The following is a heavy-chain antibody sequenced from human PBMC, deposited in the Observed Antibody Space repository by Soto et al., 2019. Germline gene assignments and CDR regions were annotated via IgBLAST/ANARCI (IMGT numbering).Heavy chain of an antibody. CDR2: IIPIFGTA. D-gene: IGHD3-22*01. CDR1: GGTFSSYA. Sequence: QVQLVQSGAEVKKPGSSVKVSCKASGGTFSSYAISWVRQAPGQGLEWMGEIIPIFGTANYAQKFQGRVTITADESTSTAYTELSSLRSEDTAVYYCARDRGPSSGYYPYWFDPWGQVTLVTVSS. CDR3: ARDRGPSSGYYPYWFDP. J-gene: IGHJ5*02. V-gene: IGHV1-69*12.